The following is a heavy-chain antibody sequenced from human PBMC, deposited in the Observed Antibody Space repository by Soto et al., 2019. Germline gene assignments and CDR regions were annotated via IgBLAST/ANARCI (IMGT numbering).Heavy chain of an antibody. CDR2: TYYRSKWYN. CDR1: GDSVSSKSAT. D-gene: IGHD5-12*01. J-gene: IGHJ2*01. CDR3: ARDGSGFHWYFDL. V-gene: IGHV6-1*01. Sequence: SQTLSLTCAISGDSVSSKSATWSWIRQSPSRGLEWLGRTYYRSKWYNDYAVSVKGRIVINSDTSKNQFSLQLNSVTPEDMAVYYCARDGSGFHWYFDLWGRGTPVTVSS.